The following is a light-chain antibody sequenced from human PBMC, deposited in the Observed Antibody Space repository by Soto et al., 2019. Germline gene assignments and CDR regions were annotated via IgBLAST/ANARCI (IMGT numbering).Light chain of an antibody. J-gene: IGKJ4*01. CDR2: AAS. CDR1: QGISSS. Sequence: AIRMTQSPSSFSASTGDRVTITCRASQGISSSLAWYQQKPGKAPKLLIYAASTLQSGVPSRFSDSGSGTDFTLTISCLQSEDFATYYCQQYYSYPRALTFGGGTKVEIK. V-gene: IGKV1-8*01. CDR3: QQYYSYPRALT.